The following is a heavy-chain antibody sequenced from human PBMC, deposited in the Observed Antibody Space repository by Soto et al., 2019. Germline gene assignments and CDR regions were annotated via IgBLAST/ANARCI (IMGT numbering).Heavy chain of an antibody. CDR1: GYTFTSYG. CDR3: ARVEGDIVVVVAQGENWFDP. Sequence: QVQLVQSGAEVKKPGASVKVSCKASGYTFTSYGISWVRQAPGQGLEWMGWISAYNGNTNYAQKLQGRVTMTTDISTSTAYMELRSLRSDDTAVYYCARVEGDIVVVVAQGENWFDPWGQGTLVTVSS. V-gene: IGHV1-18*01. J-gene: IGHJ5*02. CDR2: ISAYNGNT. D-gene: IGHD2-15*01.